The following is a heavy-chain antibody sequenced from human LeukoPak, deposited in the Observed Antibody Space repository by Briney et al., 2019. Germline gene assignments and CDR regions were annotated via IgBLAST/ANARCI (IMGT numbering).Heavy chain of an antibody. D-gene: IGHD4-11*01. Sequence: SETLSLTCAVYGGSFSGYYWSWIRQPPGKGLEWIGEINHSGSTNYNPSLKSRVTISVDTSKNQFSLKLSSVTAADTAVYYCARGQTVTLSFDYWGQGTPVTVSS. V-gene: IGHV4-34*01. CDR2: INHSGST. J-gene: IGHJ4*02. CDR3: ARGQTVTLSFDY. CDR1: GGSFSGYY.